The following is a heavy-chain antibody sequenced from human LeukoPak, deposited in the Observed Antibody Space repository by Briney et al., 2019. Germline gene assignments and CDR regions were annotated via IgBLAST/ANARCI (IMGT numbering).Heavy chain of an antibody. J-gene: IGHJ4*02. D-gene: IGHD2-2*01. CDR3: ARGFLLGYCSSTSCYGVDY. CDR2: MNPNSGNT. CDR1: GYTFTSYD. V-gene: IGHV1-8*01. Sequence: ASVKVSCKASGYTFTSYDINWVRQATGQGLEWMGWMNPNSGNTGYAQKFQGRVTMTRNTSISTAYMELSSLRSEDTAVYYCARGFLLGYCSSTSCYGVDYWGQGTLVTVSS.